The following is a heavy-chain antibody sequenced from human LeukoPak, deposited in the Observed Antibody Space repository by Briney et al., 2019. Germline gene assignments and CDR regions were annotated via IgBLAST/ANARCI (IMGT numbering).Heavy chain of an antibody. J-gene: IGHJ6*03. CDR2: IIPIFGTA. D-gene: IGHD1-7*01. V-gene: IGHV1-69*05. CDR1: GGTFSSYA. CDR3: ARDSDPHWNSPQGCYMDV. Sequence: ASVKVSCKASGGTFSSYAISWVRQAPGQGLEWMGRIIPIFGTANYAQKFQGRVTITTDESTSTAYMELSSLRSEDTAVYYCARDSDPHWNSPQGCYMDVWGKGTTVTVSS.